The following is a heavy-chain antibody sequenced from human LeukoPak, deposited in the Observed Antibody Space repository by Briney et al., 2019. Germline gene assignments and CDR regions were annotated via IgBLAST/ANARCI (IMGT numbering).Heavy chain of an antibody. CDR2: IYYSGST. CDR1: GGSISSSSYY. V-gene: IGHV4-39*07. D-gene: IGHD3/OR15-3a*01. Sequence: ASETLSLTCTVSGGSISSSSYYWGWIRQPPGKGLEWIGSIYYSGSTHYNPSLKSRVTISVDTSKNQFSLKLSSVTAADTAVYYCANQEGLRSAFDIWGQGTMATVSS. CDR3: ANQEGLRSAFDI. J-gene: IGHJ3*02.